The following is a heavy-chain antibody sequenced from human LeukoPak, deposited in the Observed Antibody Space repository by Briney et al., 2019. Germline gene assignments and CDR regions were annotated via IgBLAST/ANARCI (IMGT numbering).Heavy chain of an antibody. CDR2: IDQDGSEK. V-gene: IGHV3-7*01. Sequence: GGSLRLSCAASGFTVSSNYMSWVRQAPGKGLEWLVNIDQDGSEKYYVDSVKGRFTISRDNAKNSVYLQMNSLRGEDTGIYYCARGLATAAAYWGQGTLVTVSS. CDR3: ARGLATAAAY. D-gene: IGHD6-13*01. J-gene: IGHJ4*02. CDR1: GFTVSSNY.